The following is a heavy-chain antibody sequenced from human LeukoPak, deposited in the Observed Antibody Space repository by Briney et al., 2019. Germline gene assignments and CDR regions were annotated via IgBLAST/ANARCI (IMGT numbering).Heavy chain of an antibody. J-gene: IGHJ4*02. CDR2: ISGSGGST. Sequence: GASLRLSCAASGFTFSSYAMSWVRQAPGKGLEWVSAISGSGGSTYYADSVKGRFTISRDNSKNTLYLQMNSLRAEDTAVYYCAKDGGRMGPQCLAVDYWGQGTLVTVSS. CDR1: GFTFSSYA. D-gene: IGHD6-19*01. CDR3: AKDGGRMGPQCLAVDY. V-gene: IGHV3-23*01.